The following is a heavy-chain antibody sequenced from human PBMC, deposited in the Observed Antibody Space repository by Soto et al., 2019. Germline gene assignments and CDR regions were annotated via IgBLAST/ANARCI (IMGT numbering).Heavy chain of an antibody. CDR2: FDPEDGET. J-gene: IGHJ6*02. V-gene: IGHV1-24*01. CDR3: ATNPNYYYGMAV. CDR1: GYTLTELS. Sequence: ASVKVSCKGSGYTLTELSMHWVRQAPGKGLEWMGGFDPEDGETIYAQKFQGRVTMTEDTSTDTAYMELSSLRSEDTAVYYCATNPNYYYGMAVWGQGTTVTVSS.